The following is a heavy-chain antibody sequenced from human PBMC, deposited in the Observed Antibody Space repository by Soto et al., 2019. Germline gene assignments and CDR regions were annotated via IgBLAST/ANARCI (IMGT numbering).Heavy chain of an antibody. CDR3: ASDKPDEFWSGYRPPEF. CDR2: ISAYNGNT. CDR1: GYTFTSYG. J-gene: IGHJ4*02. D-gene: IGHD3-3*01. V-gene: IGHV1-18*01. Sequence: QVKLVQSGAEVKKPEASVKVSCKASGYTFTSYGISWVRQAPGQGLEWMGWISAYNGNTNYAQKLQGRVTMTTDTSRSTVYMELRSLKSDDTAVNYCASDKPDEFWSGYRPPEFWAQGTLVTVSS.